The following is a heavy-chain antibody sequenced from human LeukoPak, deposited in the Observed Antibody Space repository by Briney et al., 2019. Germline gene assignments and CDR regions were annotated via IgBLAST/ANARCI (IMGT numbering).Heavy chain of an antibody. CDR2: IRSKTNNYAT. J-gene: IGHJ4*02. CDR1: GFAFSNFA. D-gene: IGHD4-11*01. V-gene: IGHV3-73*01. Sequence: PGGSLRLSCAASGFAFSNFAMHWVRQASGKGLEWVGRIRSKTNNYATAYAASVQGRFTVSRDDSKNTAYLQMNSLKAEDTAVYYCSRRPPGDYSMPDYWGQGTLVTVSS. CDR3: SRRPPGDYSMPDY.